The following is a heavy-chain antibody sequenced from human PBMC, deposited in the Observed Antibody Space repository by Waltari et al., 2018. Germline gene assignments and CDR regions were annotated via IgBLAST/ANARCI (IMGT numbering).Heavy chain of an antibody. J-gene: IGHJ4*02. CDR2: IYYSGST. V-gene: IGHV4-59*01. D-gene: IGHD6-6*01. CDR3: ARDRRAARGEDANFDY. CDR1: GGSICSYY. Sequence: QVQLQESGPGLVKPSETLSLTCTVSGGSICSYYWSWIRQPPGKGLEWIGYIYYSGSTNYTPSLKSRVTISVDTSKNQFSLKLSSVTAADTAVYYCARDRRAARGEDANFDYWGQGTLVTVSS.